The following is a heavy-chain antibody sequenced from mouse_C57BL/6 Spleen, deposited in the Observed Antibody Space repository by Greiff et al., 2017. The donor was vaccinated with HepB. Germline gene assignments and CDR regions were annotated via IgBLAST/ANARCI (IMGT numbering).Heavy chain of an antibody. Sequence: DVQLVESGGGLVKPGGSLKLSCAASGFTFSDYGMHWVRQAPEKGLEWVAYISSGSSTIYYADTVKGRFTISRDNAKNTLFLQMTSLRSEDTAMYYCARNYGSRVWYFDVWGTGTTVTVSS. J-gene: IGHJ1*03. D-gene: IGHD1-1*01. V-gene: IGHV5-17*01. CDR1: GFTFSDYG. CDR2: ISSGSSTI. CDR3: ARNYGSRVWYFDV.